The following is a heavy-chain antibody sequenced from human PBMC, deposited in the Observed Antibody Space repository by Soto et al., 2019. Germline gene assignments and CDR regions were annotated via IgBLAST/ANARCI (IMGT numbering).Heavy chain of an antibody. V-gene: IGHV3-30*18. CDR1: GFTFSSHG. Sequence: QVQLVESGGGVVQPGRSLRLSCAASGFTFSSHGMHWVRQAPGKGLEWVAVISSDERNKYYGDSVKGRFTISRDNSKNTLYLHMNSLRIEDTAVYYCAKDQNVLRFLEWLTAPDYWGQGTLVTVSS. D-gene: IGHD3-3*01. CDR3: AKDQNVLRFLEWLTAPDY. CDR2: ISSDERNK. J-gene: IGHJ4*02.